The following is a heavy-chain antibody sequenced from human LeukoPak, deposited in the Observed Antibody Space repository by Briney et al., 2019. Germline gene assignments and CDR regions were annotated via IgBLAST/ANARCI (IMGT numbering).Heavy chain of an antibody. CDR1: GGSFSGYY. Sequence: SETLSLTCAVYGGSFSGYYWSWIRQPPRKGLEWIGEINHSGSTNYNPSLKSRVTISADTAKNQFSLKLSSVTAADTAVYYCARVRYDILTDLYGMDVWGQGTTVTISS. V-gene: IGHV4-34*01. D-gene: IGHD3-9*01. J-gene: IGHJ6*02. CDR3: ARVRYDILTDLYGMDV. CDR2: INHSGST.